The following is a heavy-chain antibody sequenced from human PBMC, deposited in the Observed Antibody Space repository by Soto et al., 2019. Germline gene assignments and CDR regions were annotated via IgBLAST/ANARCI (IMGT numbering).Heavy chain of an antibody. D-gene: IGHD6-13*01. Sequence: SETLSLTCNVSGGSVSSSSYYWGWIRQAPGKGLEWIVSTYYSAGTYYNPSLKSRVTTSLDASKNQFSLTVTSVTAADTAIYYCARHASRGYSSSWYFEDWGQGTPVTVSS. CDR3: ARHASRGYSSSWYFED. V-gene: IGHV4-39*01. CDR2: TYYSAGT. J-gene: IGHJ4*02. CDR1: GGSVSSSSYY.